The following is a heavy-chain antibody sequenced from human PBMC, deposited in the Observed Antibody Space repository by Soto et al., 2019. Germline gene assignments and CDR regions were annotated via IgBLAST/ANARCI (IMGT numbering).Heavy chain of an antibody. CDR3: VKVGPKISVRSYYDY. CDR2: ISSSGDNT. Sequence: GGSLRLSCSASGFTFSDYSMHWVRQAPGKGLDYVSAISSSGDNTYYADSVKGRFTISRDNSKNSLYLQMSSLRAEDTAVYCCVKVGPKISVRSYYDYWGQGTRVTVSS. CDR1: GFTFSDYS. V-gene: IGHV3-64D*08. J-gene: IGHJ4*02. D-gene: IGHD2-15*01.